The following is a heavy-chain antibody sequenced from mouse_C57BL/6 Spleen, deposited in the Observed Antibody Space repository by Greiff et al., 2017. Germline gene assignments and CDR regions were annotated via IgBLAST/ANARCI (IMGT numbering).Heavy chain of an antibody. Sequence: VPLQQSGAELVRPGTSVKMSCKASGYTFPNYWLGWAKQRPGHGLEWIGDIYPGGGYTTSNEKFKGKGTLTADKSSSTAYMQFSSLTSEDSAIYYCARCSHYGSPYYAMDYWGQGTSVTVSS. CDR2: IYPGGGYT. CDR3: ARCSHYGSPYYAMDY. CDR1: GYTFPNYW. D-gene: IGHD1-1*01. J-gene: IGHJ4*01. V-gene: IGHV1-63*01.